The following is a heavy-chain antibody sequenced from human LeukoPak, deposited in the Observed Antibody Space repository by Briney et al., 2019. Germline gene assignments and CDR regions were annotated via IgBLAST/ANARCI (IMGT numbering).Heavy chain of an antibody. J-gene: IGHJ1*01. Sequence: PSETLSLTCTVSGGAISNYCWSWSRQSAGKGLEWSWRMYISGNTNYNPSLTSRVTMSIDTSKNQFSLKLSSVTAADTAVYYCASQYYYATSGYYDSLYFQHWGQGALVTVSS. V-gene: IGHV4-4*07. CDR3: ASQYYYATSGYYDSLYFQH. CDR2: MYISGNT. D-gene: IGHD3-22*01. CDR1: GGAISNYC.